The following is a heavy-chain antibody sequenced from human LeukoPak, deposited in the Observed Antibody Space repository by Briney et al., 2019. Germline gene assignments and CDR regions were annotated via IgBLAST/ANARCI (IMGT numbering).Heavy chain of an antibody. CDR2: INPNSGGT. V-gene: IGHV1-2*02. D-gene: IGHD6-19*01. Sequence: ASVKVSCKASGYTFTGYYMHWVRQAPGQGLEWMGWINPNSGGTNYAQKFQGRVTMTRDTSISTGYMELSRLRSDDTAVYYCATLVIAVAGGFGDYWGEGTLVTVSS. J-gene: IGHJ4*02. CDR1: GYTFTGYY. CDR3: ATLVIAVAGGFGDY.